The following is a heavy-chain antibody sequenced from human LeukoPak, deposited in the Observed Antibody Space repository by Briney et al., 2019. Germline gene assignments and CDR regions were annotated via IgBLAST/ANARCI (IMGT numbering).Heavy chain of an antibody. Sequence: GASVRVSCKASGYTFNSYGISWVRQAPGQGLEWMGWISAYNGNTNYAQKLQGRVTMTTDTSTSTAYMELRSLRSDDTAVYYCARDIPYYYDSSGYYVPFDYWGQGTLVTVSS. CDR3: ARDIPYYYDSSGYYVPFDY. D-gene: IGHD3-22*01. J-gene: IGHJ4*02. CDR2: ISAYNGNT. V-gene: IGHV1-18*01. CDR1: GYTFNSYG.